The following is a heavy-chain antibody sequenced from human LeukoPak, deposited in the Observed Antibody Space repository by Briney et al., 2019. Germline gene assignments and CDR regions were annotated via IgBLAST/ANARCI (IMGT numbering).Heavy chain of an antibody. CDR3: ARGVVVTAHWFDP. Sequence: ASVKVSCKASGGTFSSYAISWVRQAPGQGLEWMGGIIPIFGTANYAQKFQGRVTITADESTSTAYVELSSLRSEDTAVYYCARGVVVTAHWFDPWGQGTLVTVSS. CDR1: GGTFSSYA. D-gene: IGHD2-21*02. CDR2: IIPIFGTA. J-gene: IGHJ5*02. V-gene: IGHV1-69*01.